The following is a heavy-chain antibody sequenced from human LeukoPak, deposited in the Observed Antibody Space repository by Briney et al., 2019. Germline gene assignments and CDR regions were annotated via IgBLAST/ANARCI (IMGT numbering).Heavy chain of an antibody. D-gene: IGHD2-2*01. V-gene: IGHV1-2*02. CDR3: ARDQGGDDIVVVS. J-gene: IGHJ5*02. Sequence: ASVKVSCKASGYTFTGYYMHWVRQAPGQGLEWMGWINPNSGGTNYAQKFQGRVTMTRDTSISTAYMELSRLRSDGTAVYYCARDQGGDDIVVVSWGQGTLVTVSS. CDR1: GYTFTGYY. CDR2: INPNSGGT.